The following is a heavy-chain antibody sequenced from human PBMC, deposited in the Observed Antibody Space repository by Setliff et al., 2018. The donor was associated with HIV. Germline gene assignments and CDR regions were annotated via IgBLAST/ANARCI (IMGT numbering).Heavy chain of an antibody. V-gene: IGHV4-31*03. CDR1: GGSINSGGYY. CDR2: IYHSGST. D-gene: IGHD6-19*01. Sequence: SETLSLTCTVSGGSINSGGYYWSWIRQHPGKGLEWIGYIYHSGSTYYNPSLKSRVTMSVDMSKNQFSLKLTSVTAADTAVYYCARESPADSSATSYYFDYWGQGTLVTVSS. J-gene: IGHJ4*02. CDR3: ARESPADSSATSYYFDY.